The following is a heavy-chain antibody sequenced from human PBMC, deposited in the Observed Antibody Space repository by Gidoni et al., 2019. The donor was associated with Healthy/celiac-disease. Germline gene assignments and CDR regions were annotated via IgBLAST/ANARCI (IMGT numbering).Heavy chain of an antibody. CDR1: GFTFSSYS. CDR3: ARDPTTVTSSPFDY. CDR2: ISSSSSYI. V-gene: IGHV3-21*01. J-gene: IGHJ4*02. D-gene: IGHD4-4*01. Sequence: EVQLVESGGGLVKPGGSLRLSCAASGFTFSSYSMNWVRQAPGKGLEWVSSISSSSSYIYYADSVNGRFTISRDNAKNSLYLQMNSLRAEDTAVYYCARDPTTVTSSPFDYWGQGTLVTVSS.